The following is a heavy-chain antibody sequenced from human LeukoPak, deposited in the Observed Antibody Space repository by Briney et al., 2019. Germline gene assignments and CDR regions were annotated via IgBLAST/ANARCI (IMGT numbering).Heavy chain of an antibody. V-gene: IGHV3-21*01. CDR1: GFTFSSYS. J-gene: IGHJ6*02. CDR3: ARDPNYYGSGKTQRYYYYGMDV. Sequence: PGESLRLSCAASGFTFSSYSMNWVRQAPGKGLEWVSSISSSSSYIYYADSVKGRFTISRDNAKNSLYLQMNSLRAEDTAVYYCARDPNYYGSGKTQRYYYYGMDVWGQGTTVTVSS. CDR2: ISSSSSYI. D-gene: IGHD3-10*01.